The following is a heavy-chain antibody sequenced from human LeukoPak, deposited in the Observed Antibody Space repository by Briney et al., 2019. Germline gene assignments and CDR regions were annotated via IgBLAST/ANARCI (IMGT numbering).Heavy chain of an antibody. Sequence: SETLSLTCTVSGGSISSYYWSWLRQPPGKGLEWIGYIYYSGSTNYHPSLKSRVSISVDTSKKQYFLKRSSVTAADTAVYYCARSTVVTTTALYYFDDWGQGTLVTVSS. CDR3: ARSTVVTTTALYYFDD. V-gene: IGHV4-59*08. D-gene: IGHD4-23*01. CDR1: GGSISSYY. J-gene: IGHJ4*02. CDR2: IYYSGST.